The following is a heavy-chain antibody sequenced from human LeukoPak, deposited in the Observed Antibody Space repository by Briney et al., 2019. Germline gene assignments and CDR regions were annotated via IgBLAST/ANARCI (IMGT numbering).Heavy chain of an antibody. J-gene: IGHJ4*02. CDR3: ARHGYCGGDCYFDY. D-gene: IGHD2-21*02. CDR2: IYYSGST. CDR1: GGSISSSSYY. V-gene: IGHV4-39*01. Sequence: SETLSLTCTVSGGSISSSSYYWGWIRQPPGKGLEWIGSIYYSGSTNYNPSLKNRVTISVDTSKNQFSLKLSSVTAADTAVYYCARHGYCGGDCYFDYWGQGTLVTVSS.